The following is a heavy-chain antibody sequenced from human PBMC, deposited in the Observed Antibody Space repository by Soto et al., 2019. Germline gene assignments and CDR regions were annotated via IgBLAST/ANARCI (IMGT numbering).Heavy chain of an antibody. CDR1: GYTFTSYY. D-gene: IGHD3-22*01. V-gene: IGHV1-46*01. CDR3: AIVYEGDCDDNSGYFYVDY. Sequence: GASVKVSCKASGYTFTSYYMHWVRQAPGQGLEWMGIINPSGGSTSYAQKFQGRVTMTRDTSTSTVYMELSSPRSEDTAVYYCAIVYEGDCDDNSGYFYVDYWGQGTPVTVSS. J-gene: IGHJ4*02. CDR2: INPSGGST.